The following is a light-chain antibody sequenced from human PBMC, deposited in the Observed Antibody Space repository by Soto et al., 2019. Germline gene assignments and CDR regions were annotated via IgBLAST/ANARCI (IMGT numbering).Light chain of an antibody. CDR2: AAS. V-gene: IGKV1-39*01. CDR1: QSLSSY. Sequence: DIQMTQSPSSLSASVGDRVTITCRASQSLSSYLNWYQQKPGKAPKLLIYAASSLQSGVPSRFSGSGSGTDFTLTISSLQPEDFATYYCQQSYSPWTFGQGTKVEIK. J-gene: IGKJ1*01. CDR3: QQSYSPWT.